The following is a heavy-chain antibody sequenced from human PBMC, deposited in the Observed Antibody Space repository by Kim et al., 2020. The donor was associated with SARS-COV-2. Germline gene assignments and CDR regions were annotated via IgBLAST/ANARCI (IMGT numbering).Heavy chain of an antibody. D-gene: IGHD3-9*01. V-gene: IGHV3-23*01. CDR3: AKAQPYDSLTGWEWGMDV. CDR1: GFTFSSYD. CDR2: ISGSGGST. J-gene: IGHJ6*02. Sequence: GGSLRLSCAASGFTFSSYDMSWVRQAPGKGLEWVSAISGSGGSTYYKASVKGRFTISRDNSKNTLYLQMNSLRAVDTDVHYCAKAQPYDSLTGWEWGMDVWGQGTTVTVSS.